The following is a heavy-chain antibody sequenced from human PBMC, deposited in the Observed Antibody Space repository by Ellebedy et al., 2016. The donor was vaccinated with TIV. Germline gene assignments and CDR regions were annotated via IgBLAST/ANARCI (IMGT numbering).Heavy chain of an antibody. CDR1: GGTFDSLA. D-gene: IGHD2-2*03. CDR3: ARDGYHLRHNDATLGFDP. CDR2: ITPILDAT. J-gene: IGHJ5*02. Sequence: AASVKVSCKASGGTFDSLAFTWVRQAPGHGLEWMGRITPILDATDYAQKFKGRVTITADKDTTTVYMELSSLTSDDTAVYYCARDGYHLRHNDATLGFDPWGQGTPVTVSS. V-gene: IGHV1-69*04.